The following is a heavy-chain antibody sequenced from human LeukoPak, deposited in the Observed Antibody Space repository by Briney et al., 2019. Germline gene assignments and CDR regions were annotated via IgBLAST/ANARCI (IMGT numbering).Heavy chain of an antibody. J-gene: IGHJ6*02. CDR3: AREDPETSVAEGLDV. CDR1: GGPISTFD. V-gene: IGHV4-59*01. D-gene: IGHD3-10*01. CDR2: IYYSGST. Sequence: PSETLSLTCTVSGGPISTFDWSWLRQAPGKGLEWIGDIYYSGSTNYNASLKSRGTITIGTSTNKFFLRLISVTAADTAVYYCAREDPETSVAEGLDVWGQGTTVTVSS.